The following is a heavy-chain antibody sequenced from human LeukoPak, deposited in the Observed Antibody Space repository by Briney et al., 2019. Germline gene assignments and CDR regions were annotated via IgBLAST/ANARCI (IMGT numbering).Heavy chain of an antibody. CDR2: INHSGST. J-gene: IGHJ6*02. CDR1: GGSFSGYY. CDR3: ARVCRRNYYDSSGPNYYYYGMDV. Sequence: SETLSLTCAVYGGSFSGYYWSWIRQPPKKGLEWIGEINHSGSTNYNPSLKSRVTISVDTSKNQFSLKLSSVTAADTAVYYCARVCRRNYYDSSGPNYYYYGMDVWGQGTTVTVSS. V-gene: IGHV4-34*01. D-gene: IGHD3-22*01.